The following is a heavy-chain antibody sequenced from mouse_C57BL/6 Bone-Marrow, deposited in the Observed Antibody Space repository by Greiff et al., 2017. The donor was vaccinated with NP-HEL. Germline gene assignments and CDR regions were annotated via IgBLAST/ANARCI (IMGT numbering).Heavy chain of an antibody. J-gene: IGHJ3*01. CDR1: GFTFSDYG. Sequence: EVKLMESGGGLVQPGGSLKLSCAASGFTFSDYGMAWVRQAPRKGPEWVAFISNLAYSNYYADTVTGRFTISRENAKNTLYLEMSSLRSEDTAMYYCARLDDGYYAFAYWGQGTLVTVSA. CDR3: ARLDDGYYAFAY. CDR2: ISNLAYSN. V-gene: IGHV5-15*01. D-gene: IGHD2-3*01.